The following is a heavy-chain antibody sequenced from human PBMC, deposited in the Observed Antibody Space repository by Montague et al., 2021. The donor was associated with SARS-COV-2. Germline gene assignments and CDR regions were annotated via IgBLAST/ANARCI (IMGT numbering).Heavy chain of an antibody. CDR2: ITSDGGAS. CDR3: AKEEAANGSPLFDS. J-gene: IGHJ4*02. D-gene: IGHD6-13*01. Sequence: SLRLSCAASGFSFTRYAMSWVRQAPGKGLEWVSGITSDGGASHYADSVEGRFTISRDNSRDTLYLQMTSLRAEDTAVYYCAKEEAANGSPLFDSWGQGTLVIVSS. V-gene: IGHV3-23*01. CDR1: GFSFTRYA.